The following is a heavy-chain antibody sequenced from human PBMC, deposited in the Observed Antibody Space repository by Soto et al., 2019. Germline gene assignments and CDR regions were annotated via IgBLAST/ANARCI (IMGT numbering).Heavy chain of an antibody. CDR2: ISYDGSNK. CDR3: AGSGYDQFYYYYGMDV. CDR1: GFTFSSYA. V-gene: IGHV3-30-3*01. Sequence: GGSLRLSCAASGFTFSSYAMHWVCQAPGKGLEWVAVISYDGSNKYYADSVKGRFTISRDNSKNTLYLQMNSLRAEDTAVYYCAGSGYDQFYYYYGMDVWGQGTTVTVSS. J-gene: IGHJ6*02. D-gene: IGHD5-12*01.